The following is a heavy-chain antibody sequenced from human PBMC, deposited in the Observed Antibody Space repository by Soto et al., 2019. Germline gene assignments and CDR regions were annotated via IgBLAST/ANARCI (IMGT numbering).Heavy chain of an antibody. D-gene: IGHD3-22*01. CDR3: ARVMRYYYDSARAFDI. CDR1: GGSISSYY. CDR2: ICYSGST. Sequence: SETLSLTCTVSGGSISSYYWSWIRQPPGKGLEWIGYICYSGSTNYNPSLKSRVTISVDTSKNQFSLKLSSVTAADTAVYYCARVMRYYYDSARAFDIWGQGTMVTVSS. V-gene: IGHV4-59*01. J-gene: IGHJ3*02.